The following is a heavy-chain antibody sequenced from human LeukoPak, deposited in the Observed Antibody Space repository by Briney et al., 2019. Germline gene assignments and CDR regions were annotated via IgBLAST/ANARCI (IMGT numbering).Heavy chain of an antibody. CDR3: ARDYYDSSGFAFDI. CDR1: GGSISSGGYS. CDR2: IYHSGST. Sequence: SRTLSLTCAVSGGSISSGGYSWSWIRQPPGKGLEWIGYIYHSGSTYYNPSLKSRVTISVDRSKNQFSLKLSSVTAADTAVYYCARDYYDSSGFAFDIWGQGTMVTVSS. V-gene: IGHV4-30-2*01. D-gene: IGHD3-22*01. J-gene: IGHJ3*02.